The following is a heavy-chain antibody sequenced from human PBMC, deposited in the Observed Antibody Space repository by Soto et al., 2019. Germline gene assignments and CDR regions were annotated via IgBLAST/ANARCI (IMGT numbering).Heavy chain of an antibody. V-gene: IGHV3-49*03. CDR2: VRTYAYGETT. CDR1: GFTFGDYA. CDR3: SRDCPCGLGYCTNGACFPNDF. Sequence: GGSRRLSCTTSGFTFGDYAMSWFRQTPGKGLEWVGFVRTYAYGETTEYAASVKGRFTVGRDNSRSTAYLHMSSLKTEDTGVYFCSRDCPCGLGYCTNGACFPNDFWGQGTLVTVSS. D-gene: IGHD2-8*01. J-gene: IGHJ4*02.